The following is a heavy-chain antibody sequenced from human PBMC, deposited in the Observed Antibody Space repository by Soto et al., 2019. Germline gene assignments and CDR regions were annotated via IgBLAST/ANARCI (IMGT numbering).Heavy chain of an antibody. V-gene: IGHV3-7*01. CDR2: IKQDGSEK. J-gene: IGHJ4*02. CDR3: ARDRSAGTGPAYFDY. D-gene: IGHD1-1*01. CDR1: EFTFSSYW. Sequence: GGSLRLSCAASEFTFSSYWMSWVRQAPGKGLEWVANIKQDGSEKYYVDSVKGRFTISRDNAKNSLYLQMNSLRAEDTAVYYCARDRSAGTGPAYFDYWGQGTLVTVSS.